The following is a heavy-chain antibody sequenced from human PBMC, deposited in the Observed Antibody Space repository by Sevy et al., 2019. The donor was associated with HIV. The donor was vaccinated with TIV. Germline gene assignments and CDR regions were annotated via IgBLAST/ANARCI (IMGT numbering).Heavy chain of an antibody. CDR3: ARVPVGSSPYYYAIDV. Sequence: SETLSLTCTVSGAAVSRGGYYWTWIRQHPGKGLEWIGNIYHSGSSFYNPSLKGRVVMSVVTSKNQFSLNLTSLTAADTAVYYCARVPVGSSPYYYAIDVWGQGTSVTVSS. V-gene: IGHV4-31*03. J-gene: IGHJ6*02. CDR1: GAAVSRGGYY. D-gene: IGHD6-6*01. CDR2: IYHSGSS.